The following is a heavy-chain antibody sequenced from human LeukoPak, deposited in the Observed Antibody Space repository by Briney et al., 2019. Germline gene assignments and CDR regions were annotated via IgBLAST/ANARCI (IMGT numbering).Heavy chain of an antibody. CDR3: ARHCCSGPAKRVFDI. V-gene: IGHV4-39*01. J-gene: IGHJ3*02. D-gene: IGHD2-15*01. CDR1: GGSIISSDYH. Sequence: PSETLSLTCTVSGGSIISSDYHWGWVRQPPGKGLEWIGTISYSGNTDCNPSLRSRVTISVDTSNNQFSLRLGSVTAADTAVYHCARHCCSGPAKRVFDIWGQGTMVTVSS. CDR2: ISYSGNT.